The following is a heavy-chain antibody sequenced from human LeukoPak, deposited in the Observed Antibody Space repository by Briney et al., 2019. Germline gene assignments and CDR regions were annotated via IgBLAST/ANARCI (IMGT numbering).Heavy chain of an antibody. V-gene: IGHV4-39*07. CDR3: ARDNDVGAYSSSWLFDY. J-gene: IGHJ4*02. CDR1: GGSISSSSYY. Sequence: SETLSLTCTVSGGSISSSSYYWGWIRQPSGKGLEWIGSIYYSGSTYYNPSLKSRVTISVDTSKNQFSLKLSSVTAADTAVYYCARDNDVGAYSSSWLFDYWGQGALVTVSS. CDR2: IYYSGST. D-gene: IGHD6-13*01.